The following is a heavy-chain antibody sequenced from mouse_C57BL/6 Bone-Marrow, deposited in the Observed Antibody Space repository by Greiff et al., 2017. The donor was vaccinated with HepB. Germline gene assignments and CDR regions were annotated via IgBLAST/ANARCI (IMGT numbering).Heavy chain of an antibody. CDR3: ASPRRQLRLENYFDY. CDR1: GYTFTSYW. V-gene: IGHV1-7*01. J-gene: IGHJ2*01. CDR2: INPSSGYT. D-gene: IGHD3-2*02. Sequence: QVQLQQSGAELAKPGASVKLSCKASGYTFTSYWMHWVKQRPGQGLEWIGYINPSSGYTKYNQKFKDKATLTADKSSSTAYMQLSSLTYEDSAVYYCASPRRQLRLENYFDYWGQGTTLTVSS.